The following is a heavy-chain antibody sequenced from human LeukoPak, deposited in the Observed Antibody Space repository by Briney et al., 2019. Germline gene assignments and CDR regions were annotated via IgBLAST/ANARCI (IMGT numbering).Heavy chain of an antibody. CDR3: AREIGDFDY. D-gene: IGHD1-26*01. CDR1: GFTFSSYA. CDR2: ISGSGGYT. J-gene: IGHJ4*02. V-gene: IGHV3-23*01. Sequence: GASLRLSCAASGFTFSSYAMSWVRQAPGKGLEWVAVISGSGGYTYYADSAKGRFTISRDNSKSTLYLQMNSLKAEDTAVYYCAREIGDFDYWGQGTLVTVSS.